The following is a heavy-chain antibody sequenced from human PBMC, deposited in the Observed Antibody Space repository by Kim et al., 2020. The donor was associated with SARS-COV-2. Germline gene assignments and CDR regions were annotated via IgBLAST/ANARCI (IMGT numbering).Heavy chain of an antibody. CDR1: GFTFDDYA. D-gene: IGHD2-2*01. J-gene: IGHJ4*02. CDR2: ISWNSGSI. Sequence: GGSLRLSCAASGFTFDDYAMHWVRQAPGKGLEWVSGISWNSGSIGYADSVKGRFTISRDNAKNSLYLQMNSLRAEDTALYYCAKVAVPWGAFDYWGQGTLVTVSS. V-gene: IGHV3-9*01. CDR3: AKVAVPWGAFDY.